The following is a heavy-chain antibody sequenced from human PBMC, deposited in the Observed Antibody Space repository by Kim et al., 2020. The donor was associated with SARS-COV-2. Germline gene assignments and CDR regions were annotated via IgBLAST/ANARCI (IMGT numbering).Heavy chain of an antibody. D-gene: IGHD2-8*01. CDR3: ARLDCTNGVCLNWYFDL. Sequence: VKGRFTISRDNAKNSLYLQMNSLRAEDTAVYYCARLDCTNGVCLNWYFDLWGRGTLVTVSS. V-gene: IGHV3-48*03. J-gene: IGHJ2*01.